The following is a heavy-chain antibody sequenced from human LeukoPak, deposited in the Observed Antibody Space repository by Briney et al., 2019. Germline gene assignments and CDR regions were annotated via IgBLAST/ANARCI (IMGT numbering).Heavy chain of an antibody. D-gene: IGHD2-2*01. CDR1: GYTFTSYG. V-gene: IGHV1-18*01. Sequence: ASVKVSCKASGYTFTSYGITWVRQAPGQGLEWMGWISAYNGNTNYAQKLQGRVTMTTDTSTSTAYMEPRSLRFDDTAVYHCARDEGYQPPYPNFDYWGQGTLVTVSS. J-gene: IGHJ4*02. CDR3: ARDEGYQPPYPNFDY. CDR2: ISAYNGNT.